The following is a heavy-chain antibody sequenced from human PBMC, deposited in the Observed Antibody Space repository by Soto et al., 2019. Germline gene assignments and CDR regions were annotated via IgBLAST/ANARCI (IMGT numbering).Heavy chain of an antibody. J-gene: IGHJ6*02. CDR3: AREPKRQGGLDV. CDR1: GFIFSNFG. Sequence: QVQLEESGGGVVQSGRSLRLSCEASGFIFSNFGMHWVRQAPGKGLEWVAVIWYDGNKKYYVDSVKGRFTISRDNSKNTLYLQMDRLRVDDTAVYYCAREPKRQGGLDVWGQGTTVTVS. CDR2: IWYDGNKK. V-gene: IGHV3-33*01.